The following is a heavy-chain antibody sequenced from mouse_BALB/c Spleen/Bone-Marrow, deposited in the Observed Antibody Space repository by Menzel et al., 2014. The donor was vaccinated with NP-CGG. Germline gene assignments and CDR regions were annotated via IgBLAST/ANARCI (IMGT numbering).Heavy chain of an antibody. CDR1: GYTFTIYY. J-gene: IGHJ3*01. CDR2: INPSNGGT. Sequence: QVQLQQSGAELMKPGASVKLSCKASGYTFTIYYMFWVKQRPGQGLEWIGEINPSNGGTNFNEKFKSKATLTVDKSSSTAYMQLSSLTSEDSAVYYCTRNGPDSSGYPAWFAYWGQGTLVTVSA. V-gene: IGHV1S81*02. D-gene: IGHD3-2*01. CDR3: TRNGPDSSGYPAWFAY.